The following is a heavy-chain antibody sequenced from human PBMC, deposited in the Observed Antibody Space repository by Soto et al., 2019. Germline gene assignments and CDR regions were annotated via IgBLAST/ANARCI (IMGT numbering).Heavy chain of an antibody. V-gene: IGHV3-48*01. CDR2: ISSSSSTI. J-gene: IGHJ4*02. CDR3: ARVGGYCSGGSCYHSEIDY. D-gene: IGHD2-15*01. Sequence: EVQLVESGGGLVQPGGSLRLSCAASGFTFSSYSMNWVRQAPGKGLEWVSYISSSSSTIYYADSVKGRFTISRDNAKNSLYLQMNSRRAEDTAVYYCARVGGYCSGGSCYHSEIDYWGQGTLVTVSS. CDR1: GFTFSSYS.